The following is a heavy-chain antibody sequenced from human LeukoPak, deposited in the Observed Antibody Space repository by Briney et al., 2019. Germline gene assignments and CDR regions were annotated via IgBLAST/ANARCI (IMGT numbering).Heavy chain of an antibody. CDR3: ARDLSDIAVAGILDY. CDR1: GGSISSGSYY. Sequence: SETQSLTCTVSGGSISSGSYYWSWIRQPAGKGLEWIGRIYTSGSTNYNPSLKSRVTISVDTSKNQFSLRLSSVTAADTAVYYCARDLSDIAVAGILDYWGQGTLVTVSS. V-gene: IGHV4-61*02. D-gene: IGHD6-19*01. J-gene: IGHJ4*02. CDR2: IYTSGST.